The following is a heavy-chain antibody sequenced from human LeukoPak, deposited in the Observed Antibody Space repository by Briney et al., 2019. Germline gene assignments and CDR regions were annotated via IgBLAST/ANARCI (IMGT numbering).Heavy chain of an antibody. CDR2: IHTSGST. V-gene: IGHV4-4*07. D-gene: IGHD6-19*01. J-gene: IGHJ5*02. Sequence: GRIHTSGSTNYNPSLKSRVTMSVDTSKNQFSLKLSSVTAADTAVYFCARAPEFSSGWLLDTWGQGILVTVSS. CDR3: ARAPEFSSGWLLDT.